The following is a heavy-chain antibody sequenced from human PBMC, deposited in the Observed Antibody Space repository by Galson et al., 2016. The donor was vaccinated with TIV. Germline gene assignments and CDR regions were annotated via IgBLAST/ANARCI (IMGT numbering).Heavy chain of an antibody. CDR1: GFTFDDYG. J-gene: IGHJ4*02. Sequence: SLRLSCAASGFTFDDYGMSWVRQAPGKGLEWVAGITWNGDTTGYLDSVKGRFTISRDNANNALYLEMDSLRAEDTALYYCARGGGSYYAVDSWGQGTLVTVSS. V-gene: IGHV3-20*04. CDR2: ITWNGDTT. CDR3: ARGGGSYYAVDS. D-gene: IGHD1-26*01.